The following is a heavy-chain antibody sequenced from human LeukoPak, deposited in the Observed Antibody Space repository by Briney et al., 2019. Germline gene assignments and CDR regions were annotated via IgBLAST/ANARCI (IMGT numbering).Heavy chain of an antibody. CDR1: GGSISDYY. CDR2: IFNNGST. J-gene: IGHJ5*02. D-gene: IGHD5-12*01. Sequence: SESLSLTCTVSGGSISDYYWSWIRQPPGRGLEWIGYIFNNGSTNYNPSLRSRVTISVDTSKNQFSLKLSSVTAADTAAYYCARDWGRYSGYDYNWFDPWGQGTLVTVSS. CDR3: ARDWGRYSGYDYNWFDP. V-gene: IGHV4-59*01.